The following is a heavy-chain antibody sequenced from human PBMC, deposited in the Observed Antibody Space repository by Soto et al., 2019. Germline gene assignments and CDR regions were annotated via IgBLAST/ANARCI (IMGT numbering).Heavy chain of an antibody. V-gene: IGHV4-59*01. D-gene: IGHD3-22*01. CDR1: GGSISSYY. CDR2: IYYSGST. Sequence: PSETLSLTCTVSGGSISSYYWSWIRQPPGKGLEWIGYIYYSGSTNYNPSLKSRVTISVDTSKNQFSLKLSSVTAADTAVYYCARGGDSSGPVFDDWGQGTLVTVAS. CDR3: ARGGDSSGPVFDD. J-gene: IGHJ4*02.